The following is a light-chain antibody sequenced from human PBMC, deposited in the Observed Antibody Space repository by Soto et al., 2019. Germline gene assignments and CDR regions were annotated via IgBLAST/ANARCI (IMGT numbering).Light chain of an antibody. CDR2: GAS. V-gene: IGKV3-20*01. Sequence: EIVLTQSPGTLSLSPGERATLSCRASQSVSSSYLAWYQQKPGQAPRLLIYGASSRATGIPDRFSGSGSGTDFSVTISRLAPEDCAVYDCKPYGSSPPFTFVGGTKVEFK. CDR1: QSVSSSY. J-gene: IGKJ4*02. CDR3: KPYGSSPPFT.